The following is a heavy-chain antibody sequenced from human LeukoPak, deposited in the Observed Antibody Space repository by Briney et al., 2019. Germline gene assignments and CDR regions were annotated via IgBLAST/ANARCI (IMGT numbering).Heavy chain of an antibody. CDR2: ISYDGSNK. D-gene: IGHD3-22*01. Sequence: GGSLRLSCAASGFTFSSYAMHWVRQAPGKGLEWVAVISYDGSNKYYADSVKGRFTISRDNSKNTLYLQMNSLRAEDTAVYYCATLYYYDSSGYYFDYWGQGTLVTVSS. CDR1: GFTFSSYA. V-gene: IGHV3-30*04. CDR3: ATLYYYDSSGYYFDY. J-gene: IGHJ4*02.